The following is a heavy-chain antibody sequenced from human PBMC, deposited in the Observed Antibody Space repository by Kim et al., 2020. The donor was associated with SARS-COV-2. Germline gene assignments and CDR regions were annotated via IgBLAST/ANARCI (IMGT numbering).Heavy chain of an antibody. J-gene: IGHJ4*02. V-gene: IGHV3-30*18. D-gene: IGHD6-6*01. CDR3: ANETYSSSSAYFDY. CDR2: ISHDGSQQ. CDR1: GFTFSSYG. Sequence: GGSLRLSCAASGFTFSSYGMHWVRQAPGKGLEWVAVISHDGSQQYYADSVKGRFTISRDNSKNTLYVQMNSLRAEDTAVYYCANETYSSSSAYFDYWGQGTLVTVSS.